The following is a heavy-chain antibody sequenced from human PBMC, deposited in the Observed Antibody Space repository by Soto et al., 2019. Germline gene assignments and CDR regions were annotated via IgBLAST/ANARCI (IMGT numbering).Heavy chain of an antibody. Sequence: PSETLSLTCTVSGGSISSYYWSWIRQPPGKGLEWIGYIYYSRSTNYNPSLKSRVTISVDTSKNQFSLKLSSVTAADTAVYYCARVKLRYTNWFDPWGQGTRVTVAS. V-gene: IGHV4-59*01. D-gene: IGHD4-17*01. CDR1: GGSISSYY. J-gene: IGHJ5*02. CDR2: IYYSRST. CDR3: ARVKLRYTNWFDP.